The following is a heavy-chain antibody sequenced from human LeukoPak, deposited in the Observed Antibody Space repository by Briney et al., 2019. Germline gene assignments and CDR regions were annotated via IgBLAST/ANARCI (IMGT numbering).Heavy chain of an antibody. CDR1: GGYISSSLYY. D-gene: IGHD3-3*01. Sequence: SETLSLTCTVSGGYISSSLYYWGWVRQPPGKGLEGVGSIYYGANTYYNPSLKSRLTISVDTPKNQVSLKLRSVTAADTALYFCAGGQTLDWLSNYFDSWGQGSLVIVSS. J-gene: IGHJ4*02. V-gene: IGHV4-39*01. CDR2: IYYGANT. CDR3: AGGQTLDWLSNYFDS.